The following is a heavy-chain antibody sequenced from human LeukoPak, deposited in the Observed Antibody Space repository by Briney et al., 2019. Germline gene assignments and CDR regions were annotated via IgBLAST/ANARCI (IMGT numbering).Heavy chain of an antibody. V-gene: IGHV3-7*01. CDR1: GFTFSSYW. D-gene: IGHD3-3*01. Sequence: GGSLRLSCAASGFTFSSYWMSWVRQAPGKGLEWVANIKQDGSEKYYVDSVKGRFTISRDNAKNSLYLQMNSLRAEDTAVYYCARDLTISVGPSWFDPWGQGTLGTVSS. CDR2: IKQDGSEK. CDR3: ARDLTISVGPSWFDP. J-gene: IGHJ5*02.